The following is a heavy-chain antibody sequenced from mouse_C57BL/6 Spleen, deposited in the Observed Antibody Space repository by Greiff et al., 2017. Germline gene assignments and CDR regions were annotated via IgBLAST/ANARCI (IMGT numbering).Heavy chain of an antibody. CDR3: ARSDSYY. J-gene: IGHJ2*01. V-gene: IGHV1-42*01. CDR1: GYSFTGYY. CDR2: INPSTGGT. Sequence: VQLQQSGPELVKPGASVKISCKASGYSFTGYYMNWVKQSPEKSLEWIGEINPSTGGTTYNQKFKAKATLTVDKSSSTAYMQLKSLTSEDSAVYYCARSDSYYWGQGTTLTVSS.